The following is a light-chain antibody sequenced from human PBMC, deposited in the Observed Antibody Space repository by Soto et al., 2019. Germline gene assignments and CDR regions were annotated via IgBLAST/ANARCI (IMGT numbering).Light chain of an antibody. CDR3: QQANSFPVA. CDR1: QSILIY. V-gene: IGKV1-27*01. Sequence: DIQMTQSPSSLSASVGDRITITCRASQSILIYLAWYQQKPGQPPKLLIYWASTRESGVPDRFSGSGSGTDFTLTISSLQPEDFATYYCQQANSFPVAFGQGTKVDI. CDR2: WAS. J-gene: IGKJ1*01.